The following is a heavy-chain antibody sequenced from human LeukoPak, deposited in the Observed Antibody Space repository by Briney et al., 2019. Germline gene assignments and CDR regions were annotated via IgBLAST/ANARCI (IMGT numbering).Heavy chain of an antibody. V-gene: IGHV4-59*01. CDR2: IYYSGSA. D-gene: IGHD6-19*01. CDR1: GGSISGFY. J-gene: IGHJ4*02. Sequence: SETLSLTCTVSGGSISGFYWGWIRQPPGKGLEWIGFIYYSGSANYNPSLKSRVTMSVDTSKNQFSLKLSSVTAADTAFYYCARDRGGSGWFDYWGQGTLVTVSS. CDR3: ARDRGGSGWFDY.